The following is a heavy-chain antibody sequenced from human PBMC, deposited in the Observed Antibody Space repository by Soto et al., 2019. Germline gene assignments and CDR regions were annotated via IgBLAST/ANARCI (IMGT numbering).Heavy chain of an antibody. CDR1: GFTFSSYG. V-gene: IGHV3-33*01. CDR2: IWYDGSNK. Sequence: PGGSLRLSCAASGFTFSSYGMHWVRQAPGKGLEWVAVIWYDGSNKYYADSVKGRFTISRDNSKNTLYLQMNSLRAEDTAVYYCARPLAVADHSDAFDIWGQGTMVTVSS. J-gene: IGHJ3*02. D-gene: IGHD6-19*01. CDR3: ARPLAVADHSDAFDI.